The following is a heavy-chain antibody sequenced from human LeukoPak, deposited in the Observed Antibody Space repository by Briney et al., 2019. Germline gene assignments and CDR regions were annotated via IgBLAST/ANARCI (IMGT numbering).Heavy chain of an antibody. V-gene: IGHV1-8*01. D-gene: IGHD3-22*01. Sequence: ASVKVSCKASGYTFTSYDINWVRQATGQGLEWMGWMNPNSGNTGYAQKFQGRVTMTRDTSISTAYMELSRLRSDDTAVYYCARDHGGEYYYDSSGYSDWFDPWGQGTLVTVSS. CDR2: MNPNSGNT. CDR3: ARDHGGEYYYDSSGYSDWFDP. CDR1: GYTFTSYD. J-gene: IGHJ5*02.